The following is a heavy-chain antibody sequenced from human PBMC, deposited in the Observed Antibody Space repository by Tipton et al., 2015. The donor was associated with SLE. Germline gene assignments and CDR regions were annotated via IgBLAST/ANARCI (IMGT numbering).Heavy chain of an antibody. CDR3: AKGRGSNEGWFFDS. D-gene: IGHD3-10*01. V-gene: IGHV3-30*02. J-gene: IGHJ4*02. Sequence: SVKGRFTISRENSLNTVYLQMNSLRNEDTAVYFCAKGRGSNEGWFFDSWGQGTLVTVSS.